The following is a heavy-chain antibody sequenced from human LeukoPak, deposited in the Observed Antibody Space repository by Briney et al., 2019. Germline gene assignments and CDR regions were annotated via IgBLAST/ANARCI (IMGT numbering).Heavy chain of an antibody. V-gene: IGHV3-13*01. CDR1: GFTFSSYD. Sequence: GGSLRLSCAASGFTFSSYDMHWVRQATGKGLEWVSAIGTAGDTYYPGSVKGRFTISRENAKNSLYLQMNSLRAGDTAVYYCARLNAGYYHDSSGYGMDVWGQGTTVTVSS. D-gene: IGHD3-22*01. J-gene: IGHJ6*02. CDR2: IGTAGDT. CDR3: ARLNAGYYHDSSGYGMDV.